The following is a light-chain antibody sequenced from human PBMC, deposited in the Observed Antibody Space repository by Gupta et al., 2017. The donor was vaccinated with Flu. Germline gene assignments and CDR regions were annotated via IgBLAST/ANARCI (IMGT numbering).Light chain of an antibody. Sequence: DIQMTQSPSSLSASVGDRVTITCQASQDIDNYLNWYQQKPGKAPKLLIYDASTLETGAPSRFSGSGSGTVFTFTISRLQPEDIATYYCHQEDNLPYTFGQGTKLEIK. CDR1: QDIDNY. J-gene: IGKJ2*01. V-gene: IGKV1-33*01. CDR3: HQEDNLPYT. CDR2: DAS.